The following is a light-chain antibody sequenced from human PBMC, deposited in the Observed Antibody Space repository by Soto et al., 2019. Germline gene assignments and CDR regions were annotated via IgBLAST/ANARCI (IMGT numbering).Light chain of an antibody. CDR2: GAA. V-gene: IGKV3-20*01. CDR1: QSISHY. CDR3: QQYDASPFT. Sequence: EIVLTQSPGTLSLSPGERATLSCRANQSISHYLAWYQQKPGQSPRLLIYGAASRAIGIPDRFNGTGSETTFNLTISRLQPEDFALYFCQQYDASPFTFGPGTKVDI. J-gene: IGKJ3*01.